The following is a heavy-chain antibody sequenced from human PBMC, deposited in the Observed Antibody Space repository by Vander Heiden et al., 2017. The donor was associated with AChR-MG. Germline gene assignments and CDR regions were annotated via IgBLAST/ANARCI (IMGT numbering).Heavy chain of an antibody. CDR1: GDSISSTTFY. CDR3: ARPYCSGGSCYTRLFHK. V-gene: IGHV4-39*01. D-gene: IGHD2-15*01. CDR2: INYMGTA. Sequence: QLQLQESGPGLVKPSEPLSLTCTVPGDSISSTTFYWGWVRQSPGKGLAWMGRINYMGTAYYTPSLKSRVTIAVDTSKNQFSLKMSSVTAADTAVYYCARPYCSGGSCYTRLFHKWGQGTLVTVSS. J-gene: IGHJ4*02.